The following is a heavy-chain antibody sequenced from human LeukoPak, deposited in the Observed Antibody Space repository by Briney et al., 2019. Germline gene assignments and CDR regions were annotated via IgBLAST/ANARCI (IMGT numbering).Heavy chain of an antibody. J-gene: IGHJ3*02. V-gene: IGHV3-30*18. CDR2: ISYDGSIK. Sequence: GGSLRLSCSASGFTFSSYGMHWVRQAPGKGLEWVAVISYDGSIKYYADSVKGRFTISRDNSKNTLYLQMNSLRAEDTAVYYCAKGFAVFGVLIDAFDIWGQGTMVTVSS. CDR1: GFTFSSYG. CDR3: AKGFAVFGVLIDAFDI. D-gene: IGHD3-3*01.